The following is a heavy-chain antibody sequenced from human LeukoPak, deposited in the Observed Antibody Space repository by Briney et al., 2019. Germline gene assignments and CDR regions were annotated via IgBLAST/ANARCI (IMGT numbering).Heavy chain of an antibody. CDR2: ISSSSSTI. V-gene: IGHV3-48*04. CDR1: GFTFSSYS. D-gene: IGHD5-12*01. CDR3: ARGLRSFDY. J-gene: IGHJ4*02. Sequence: PGGSLRLSCAASGFTFSSYSMNWVRQAPGKGLECVSYISSSSSTIYYADSVKGRFTISRDNAKNSLYLQMNSLRAEDSAVYYCARGLRSFDYWGQGTLVTVSS.